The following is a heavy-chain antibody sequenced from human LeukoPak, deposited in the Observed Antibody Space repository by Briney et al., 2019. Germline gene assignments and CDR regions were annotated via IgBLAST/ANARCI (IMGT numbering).Heavy chain of an antibody. V-gene: IGHV3-23*01. CDR3: ARALESST. D-gene: IGHD2-15*01. CDR2: ISGSGGST. CDR1: GFTFSSYA. Sequence: PGGSLRLSCAASGFTFSSYAMSWVRQAPGKGLEWVSAISGSGGSTYYADSVKGRFTSSRNNSKSTFYLQMNNLRAEDTAVYYCARALESSTWGQGTLVTVSS. J-gene: IGHJ5*02.